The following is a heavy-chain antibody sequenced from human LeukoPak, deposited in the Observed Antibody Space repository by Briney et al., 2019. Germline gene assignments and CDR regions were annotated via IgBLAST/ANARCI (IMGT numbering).Heavy chain of an antibody. CDR1: GVSISSGDYY. V-gene: IGHV4-30-4*01. J-gene: IGHJ4*02. Sequence: SQTLSLTCTVSGVSISSGDYYWSWIRQPPGKGLEWIGYIYYSGTTYYNPSLKSRATISLDTSKNQFSLKLSSVTAADTAVYYCAKVGDAATLHFDYWGQGTLVTVSS. CDR3: AKVGDAATLHFDY. CDR2: IYYSGTT. D-gene: IGHD3-16*01.